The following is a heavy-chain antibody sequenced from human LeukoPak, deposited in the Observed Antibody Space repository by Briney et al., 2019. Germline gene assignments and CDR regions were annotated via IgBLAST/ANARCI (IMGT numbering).Heavy chain of an antibody. CDR1: GGSISSSSYY. CDR2: IYYSGST. J-gene: IGHJ6*03. V-gene: IGHV4-39*01. CDR3: VSGLYYMDV. Sequence: SETLSLTCTVSGGSISSSSYYWGWIRQPPGKGLEWIGSIYYSGSTYYNPSLKSRVTISVDTSKNQFSLKLSSATAADTAVYYCVSGLYYMDVWGKGTTVTVSS.